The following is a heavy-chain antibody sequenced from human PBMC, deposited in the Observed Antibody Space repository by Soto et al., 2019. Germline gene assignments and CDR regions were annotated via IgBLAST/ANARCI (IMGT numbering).Heavy chain of an antibody. CDR2: ISYDGSNK. D-gene: IGHD1-26*01. CDR3: ARDKIEGVGSFAFDI. V-gene: IGHV3-30-3*01. Sequence: GGSLRLSCAASGFTFSSYAMHWVRQAPGKGLEWVAVISYDGSNKYYADSVKGRFTISRDNSKNTLYLQMNSLRAEDTAVYYCARDKIEGVGSFAFDIWGQGTMVTVSS. CDR1: GFTFSSYA. J-gene: IGHJ3*02.